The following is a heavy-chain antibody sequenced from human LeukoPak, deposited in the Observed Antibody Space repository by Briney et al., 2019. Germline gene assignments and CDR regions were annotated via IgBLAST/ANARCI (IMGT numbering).Heavy chain of an antibody. CDR3: ARGVVATTRDYYYYYMDV. D-gene: IGHD5-12*01. CDR1: GYSISSGYY. V-gene: IGHV4-38-2*02. J-gene: IGHJ6*03. Sequence: SETLSLTCTVSGYSISSGYYWGWIRQPPGKGLEWIGSIYYSGSTYYNPSLKSRVTISVDTSKNQFSLKLSSVTAADTAVYYCARGVVATTRDYYYYYMDVWGKGTTVTVSS. CDR2: IYYSGST.